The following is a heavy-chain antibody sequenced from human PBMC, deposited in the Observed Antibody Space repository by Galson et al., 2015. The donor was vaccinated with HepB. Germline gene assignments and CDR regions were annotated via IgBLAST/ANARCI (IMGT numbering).Heavy chain of an antibody. CDR2: ISYDGSNK. CDR3: AKGGSGYYYGSGSYGDFGY. J-gene: IGHJ4*02. Sequence: SLRLSCAASGFTFSSYGVHWVRQAPGKGLEWVAVISYDGSNKYYADSVKGRFTISRDNSKNTLYLQMNSLRAEDTAVYYCAKGGSGYYYGSGSYGDFGYWGQGTLVTVSS. V-gene: IGHV3-30*18. D-gene: IGHD3-10*01. CDR1: GFTFSSYG.